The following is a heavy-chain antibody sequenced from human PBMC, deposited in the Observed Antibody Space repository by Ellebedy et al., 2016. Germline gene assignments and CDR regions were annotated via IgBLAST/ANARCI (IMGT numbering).Heavy chain of an antibody. D-gene: IGHD7-27*01. CDR2: MNPNSGNT. Sequence: ASVKVSCKASGYTFTSYDINWVRQATGQGLEWMAWMNPNSGNTGYAQKFQGRVTITADKSTSTAYMELSSLRSEDTAIYYCARAPPPRGDRSADAFDIWGQGTMVTVST. J-gene: IGHJ3*02. V-gene: IGHV1-8*01. CDR3: ARAPPPRGDRSADAFDI. CDR1: GYTFTSYD.